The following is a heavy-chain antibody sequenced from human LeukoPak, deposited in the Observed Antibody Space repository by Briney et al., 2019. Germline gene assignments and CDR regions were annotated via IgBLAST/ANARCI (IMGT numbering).Heavy chain of an antibody. CDR2: ISGSDDRT. D-gene: IGHD2-15*01. CDR3: VEDVVVVVAAKPGI. V-gene: IGHV3-23*01. Sequence: GGSLRLSCAASGFSFSIYAMSWVRQAPGKGLEWVSSISGSDDRTYYVDSVKGRFTISRDNSKNTLYLQMNSLRAEDTAIYYCVEDVVVVVAAKPGIWGQGTLVTVSS. J-gene: IGHJ4*02. CDR1: GFSFSIYA.